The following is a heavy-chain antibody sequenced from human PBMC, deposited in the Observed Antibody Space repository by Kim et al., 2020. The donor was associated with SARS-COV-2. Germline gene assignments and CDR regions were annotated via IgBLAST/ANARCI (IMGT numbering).Heavy chain of an antibody. CDR1: GGTFSSYA. Sequence: SVKVSCKASGGTFSSYAISWVRQAPGQGLEWMGGIIPIFGTANYAQKFQGRVTITADESTSTAYMELSSLRSEDTAVYYCARDSYCSGGSCPPSPNWFDPWGQGTLVTVSS. CDR3: ARDSYCSGGSCPPSPNWFDP. D-gene: IGHD2-15*01. J-gene: IGHJ5*02. CDR2: IIPIFGTA. V-gene: IGHV1-69*13.